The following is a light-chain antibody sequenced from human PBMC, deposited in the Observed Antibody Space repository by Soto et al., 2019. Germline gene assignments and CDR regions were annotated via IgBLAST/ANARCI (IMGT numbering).Light chain of an antibody. CDR2: DAS. V-gene: IGKV3-11*01. Sequence: EIVLTQSPATLSLSPGERATLSCRASQSARTYLAWYQQKPGQAPRLLIYDASNTATGIPARFSGSGSGTDFTLTISSLEPEDFAVYYCQQRSNWPLTFGGGTKVEIK. CDR3: QQRSNWPLT. CDR1: QSARTY. J-gene: IGKJ4*01.